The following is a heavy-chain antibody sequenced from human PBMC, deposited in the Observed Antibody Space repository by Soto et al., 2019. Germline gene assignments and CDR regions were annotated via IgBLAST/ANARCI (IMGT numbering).Heavy chain of an antibody. CDR2: ISGSGGST. J-gene: IGHJ6*02. Sequence: EGSLRLSCAASGFTFSSYAMSWVRQAPGKGLEWVSAISGSGGSTYYADSVKGRFTISRDNSKNTLYLQMNSLRAEDTAVYYCASRAIAVAGTSYYYGMDVWGQGTTVTVSS. CDR1: GFTFSSYA. D-gene: IGHD6-19*01. V-gene: IGHV3-23*01. CDR3: ASRAIAVAGTSYYYGMDV.